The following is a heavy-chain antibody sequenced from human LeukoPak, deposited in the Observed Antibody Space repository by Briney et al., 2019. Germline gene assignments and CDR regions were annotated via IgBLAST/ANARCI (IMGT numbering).Heavy chain of an antibody. CDR2: ISGSGGST. CDR1: GFTFSSYA. D-gene: IGHD1-26*01. J-gene: IGHJ5*02. V-gene: IGHV3-23*01. Sequence: GSLRLSCAASGFTFSSYAMSWVRQAPGKGLEWVSAISGSGGSTYYADSVKGRFTISRDNSKNTLYLQMNSLRAEDTAVYYCAKDRSGSYYGGSNWFDPWGQGTLVTVSS. CDR3: AKDRSGSYYGGSNWFDP.